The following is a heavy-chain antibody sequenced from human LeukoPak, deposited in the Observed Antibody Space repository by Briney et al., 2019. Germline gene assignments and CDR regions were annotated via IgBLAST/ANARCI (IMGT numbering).Heavy chain of an antibody. D-gene: IGHD3-3*01. J-gene: IGHJ4*02. CDR3: ARNFPSITIFGVVSPGEDYFDY. V-gene: IGHV3-48*01. Sequence: GGSLRLSCAASGFTFSSYSMNWVRQAPGKGLEWVSYISSSSSTIYYADSVKGRFTISRDNAKNSLYLQMNSLRAEDTAVYYCARNFPSITIFGVVSPGEDYFDYWGQGTLVTVSS. CDR2: ISSSSSTI. CDR1: GFTFSSYS.